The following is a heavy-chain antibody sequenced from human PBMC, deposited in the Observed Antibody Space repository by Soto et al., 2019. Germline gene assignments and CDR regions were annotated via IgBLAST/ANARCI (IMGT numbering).Heavy chain of an antibody. CDR1: GSSFSNFY. D-gene: IGHD1-1*01. CDR3: ARGGIQLSYAFDY. J-gene: IGHJ4*02. CDR2: IYTSGAT. V-gene: IGHV4-4*07. Sequence: QVQLQESGPRLVKPSETLSLPCSVSGSSFSNFYWSWIRQPAGKGLEWIGRIYTSGATSYNPSLKSRVTMSVDTSQTQMSLSGRSVTAADTAVYFCARGGIQLSYAFDYWGPGILVTVSS.